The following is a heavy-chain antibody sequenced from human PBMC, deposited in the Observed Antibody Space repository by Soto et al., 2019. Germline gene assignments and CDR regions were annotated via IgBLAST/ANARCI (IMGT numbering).Heavy chain of an antibody. CDR3: SKPHLFASGSYLEPAFVY. CDR1: GFTFNKYD. CDR2: ISGSGGST. Sequence: TGGSLRLSCAASGFTFNKYDMSWVRQAPGKGLEWVSTISGSGGSTYYADSVKGRFTISRDNSKNTLYLQMNSLRAEDTAIYYCSKPHLFASGSYLEPAFVYWGQGTLLTV. D-gene: IGHD3-10*01. J-gene: IGHJ4*02. V-gene: IGHV3-23*01.